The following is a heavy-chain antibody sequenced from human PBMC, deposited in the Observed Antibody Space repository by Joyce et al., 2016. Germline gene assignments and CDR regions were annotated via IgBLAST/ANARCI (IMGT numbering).Heavy chain of an antibody. J-gene: IGHJ4*02. V-gene: IGHV3-33*01. D-gene: IGHD5-18*01. CDR2: IGHDGTKR. CDR1: GLSVSTYG. CDR3: ARAKYTGAASYYFDF. Sequence: QVHLVGSGGGVVQPGRSLRLSCATSGLSVSTYGMHWVRRAPGRGLEWVSLIGHDGTKRDYGDAVKGQFSISREDSKNTVFLQMNSLRADDTAVYYCARAKYTGAASYYFDFWGQGTLVTVSS.